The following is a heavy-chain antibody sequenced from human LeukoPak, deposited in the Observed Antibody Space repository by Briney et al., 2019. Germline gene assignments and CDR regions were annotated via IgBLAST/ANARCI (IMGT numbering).Heavy chain of an antibody. CDR3: ARGPVGPPYYFDY. J-gene: IGHJ4*02. Sequence: ASVKVSCKASGGTFSSYAISWVRQAPGQGLEWMGGIIPIFGTANYAQKFQGRVTITADKSTSTAYMELSSLRSEDTAVYYCARGPVGPPYYFDYWGQGTLVTVSS. V-gene: IGHV1-69*06. CDR1: GGTFSSYA. D-gene: IGHD1-26*01. CDR2: IIPIFGTA.